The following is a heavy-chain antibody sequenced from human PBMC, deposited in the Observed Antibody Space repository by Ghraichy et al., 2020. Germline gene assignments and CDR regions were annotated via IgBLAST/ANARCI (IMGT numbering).Heavy chain of an antibody. CDR3: AKEVAVAGLLTIDY. D-gene: IGHD6-19*01. CDR2: ISGSGDSADST. V-gene: IGHV3-23*01. CDR1: GLTLRSSS. J-gene: IGHJ4*02. Sequence: GGTLRLSCAASGLTLRSSSMAWVRQAPGKGPEWVSAISGSGDSADSTHYADAVKGRFTISRDISKNTLFVQMNSRRAEDTAVYYCAKEVAVAGLLTIDYWGQGTLVTVSS.